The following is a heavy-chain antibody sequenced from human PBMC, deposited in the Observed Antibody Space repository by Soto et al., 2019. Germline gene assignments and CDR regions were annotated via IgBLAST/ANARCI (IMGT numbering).Heavy chain of an antibody. Sequence: QVQLQQWGAGLLKPSETLSLTCAVHGGSFSGYYWDWIRQPPGKGLEWIGEINHGGTSNYNPSLKSRAIISVDTSKNQFSLKLTSVTAEDTALYFCASSLVLRSGDLFHGLDVWGQGTTVTVSS. CDR3: ASSLVLRSGDLFHGLDV. D-gene: IGHD3-10*01. J-gene: IGHJ6*02. V-gene: IGHV4-34*01. CDR1: GGSFSGYY. CDR2: INHGGTS.